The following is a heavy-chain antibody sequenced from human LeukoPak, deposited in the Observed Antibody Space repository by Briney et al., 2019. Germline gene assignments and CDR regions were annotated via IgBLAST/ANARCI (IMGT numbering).Heavy chain of an antibody. V-gene: IGHV4-59*11. D-gene: IGHD6-13*01. CDR3: ASRPAGTTWYGVFDY. CDR1: GASINSHY. J-gene: IGHJ4*02. Sequence: SETLSLTCSVSGASINSHYWSWIRQSPGKGLEWIGYVFNGGSTNYNPSIKSRVTMSLDTSRDQFSLRLTSVTAADTAIYYCASRPAGTTWYGVFDYWSQGTLVTVSS. CDR2: VFNGGST.